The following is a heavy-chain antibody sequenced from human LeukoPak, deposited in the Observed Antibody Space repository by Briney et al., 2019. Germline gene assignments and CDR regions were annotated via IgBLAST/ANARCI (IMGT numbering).Heavy chain of an antibody. J-gene: IGHJ4*02. CDR2: IIPIFGTA. CDR1: GGTFSSYA. V-gene: IGHV1-69*06. CDR3: ASSLTGYPDDY. D-gene: IGHD3-9*01. Sequence: ASVKVSCKASGGTFSSYAISWVRQAPGQGLEWMGGIIPIFGTANYAQKFQGRVTITADKSTSTAYMELSSLRSEDTAVYYCASSLTGYPDDYWGQGTLVTVSS.